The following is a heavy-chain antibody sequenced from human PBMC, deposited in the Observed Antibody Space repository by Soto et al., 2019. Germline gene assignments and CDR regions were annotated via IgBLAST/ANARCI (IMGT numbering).Heavy chain of an antibody. Sequence: SETLSLTCAVYGGSFSAYYWSWIRQPPGKGLEWIGEINHSGGTSYNPSLKSRVTISVDTSKSQFSLKLTSVTAADRAVYYCARGSVDTVDSSGLYEYWGQGTPVTVSS. CDR2: INHSGGT. CDR3: ARGSVDTVDSSGLYEY. J-gene: IGHJ4*02. D-gene: IGHD3-22*01. V-gene: IGHV4-34*01. CDR1: GGSFSAYY.